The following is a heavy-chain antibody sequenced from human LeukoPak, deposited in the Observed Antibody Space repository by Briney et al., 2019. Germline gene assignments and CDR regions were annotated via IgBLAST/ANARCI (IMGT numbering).Heavy chain of an antibody. D-gene: IGHD3-10*01. V-gene: IGHV4-39*01. Sequence: PSETLSLTCTVSGGSISSSSYYWGWIRQPPGKGLEWIGSNYYSGSTYYNPSLKSRVTISVDTSKNQFSLKLSSVTAADTAVYYCARRGGVYLDYWGQGTLVAVSS. CDR1: GGSISSSSYY. J-gene: IGHJ4*02. CDR3: ARRGGVYLDY. CDR2: NYYSGST.